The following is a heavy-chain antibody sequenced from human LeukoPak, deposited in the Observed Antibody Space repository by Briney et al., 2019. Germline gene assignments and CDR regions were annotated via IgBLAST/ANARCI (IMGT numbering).Heavy chain of an antibody. Sequence: GGSLRLSCAASGFFFDSYSLNWVRQAPGKGLEWISYITAGSDTIFYADSVEGRFTISRDNSKNSLYLQMNSLRVEDTAVYYCARDGVHYDSSGYYRYYFDLWGQGTLVTVSS. V-gene: IGHV3-48*01. CDR2: ITAGSDTI. CDR3: ARDGVHYDSSGYYRYYFDL. CDR1: GFFFDSYS. D-gene: IGHD3-22*01. J-gene: IGHJ4*02.